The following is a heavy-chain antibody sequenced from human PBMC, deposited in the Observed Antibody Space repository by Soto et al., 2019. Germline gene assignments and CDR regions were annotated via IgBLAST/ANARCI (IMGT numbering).Heavy chain of an antibody. CDR3: TREKRYYTNLTSFYFAN. J-gene: IGHJ4*02. CDR1: GFTFSDYY. Sequence: EVQLVQSGGGLVQPGGSLRLSCAASGFTFSDYYMDWVRRAPGKGLEWVRRNRNKANNYATEYAASLKGRVTFSREDSENSMYLQMNSLETDDTAVYGCTREKRYYTNLTSFYFANWGQGTLVTVSS. CDR2: NRNKANNYAT. D-gene: IGHD2-8*01. V-gene: IGHV3-72*01.